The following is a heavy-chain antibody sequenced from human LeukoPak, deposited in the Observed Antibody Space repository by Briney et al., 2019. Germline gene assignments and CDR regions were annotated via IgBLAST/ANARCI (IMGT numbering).Heavy chain of an antibody. CDR1: GFTFSIYA. CDR2: IGGSSTSL. Sequence: AGGSLRLSCAASGFTFSIYAMNWVRQAPGEGLEWVSSIGGSSTSLYYADSLKGRFTISRDNAKNSLYLQLNSLRAEDTAVYYCARESGGDLGEAFDIWGQGTMVTVSS. V-gene: IGHV3-21*01. CDR3: ARESGGDLGEAFDI. J-gene: IGHJ3*02. D-gene: IGHD1-26*01.